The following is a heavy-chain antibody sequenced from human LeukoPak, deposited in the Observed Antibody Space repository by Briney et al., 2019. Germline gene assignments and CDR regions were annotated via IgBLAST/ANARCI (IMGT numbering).Heavy chain of an antibody. CDR3: ATSTVGGNSN. CDR1: GGSISSYY. J-gene: IGHJ4*02. D-gene: IGHD4-23*01. CDR2: IYYSGST. Sequence: PSETLSLTCTVSGGSISSYYWSWIRQPPGKGLEWIGYIYYSGSTNYNPSLKSRVTISVDTSKNQFSLKLSSVTAADTAVYYCATSTVGGNSNWGQGTLATVSS. V-gene: IGHV4-59*08.